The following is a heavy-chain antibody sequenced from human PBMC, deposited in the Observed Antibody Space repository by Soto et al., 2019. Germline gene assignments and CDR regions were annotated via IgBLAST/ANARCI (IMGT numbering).Heavy chain of an antibody. Sequence: GGSLRLSCAASGFTFSNYAIHWVRQAPGKGLGWVAVLSFDGNNKHYADSVKGRFTTSRDNSKNTLYLQMNSLRAEDTAVYYCARGPFGDAAMVTNYFDYWGQGTLVTVSS. CDR2: LSFDGNNK. V-gene: IGHV3-30-3*01. D-gene: IGHD5-18*01. CDR1: GFTFSNYA. J-gene: IGHJ4*02. CDR3: ARGPFGDAAMVTNYFDY.